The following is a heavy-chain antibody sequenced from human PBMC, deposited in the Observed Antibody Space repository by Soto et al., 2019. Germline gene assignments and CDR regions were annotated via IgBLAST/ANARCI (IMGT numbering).Heavy chain of an antibody. CDR1: GYTFTSYA. Sequence: ASVKVSCKASGYTFTSYAMHWVRQAPGQGLEWMGWINAGNGNTKYSQKFQGRVTITRDTSASTAYMELSSLRSEDTAVYYCARVKFDEDVVGYFDIWGQGTMVTVSS. CDR2: INAGNGNT. V-gene: IGHV1-3*01. J-gene: IGHJ3*02. CDR3: ARVKFDEDVVGYFDI. D-gene: IGHD2-21*01.